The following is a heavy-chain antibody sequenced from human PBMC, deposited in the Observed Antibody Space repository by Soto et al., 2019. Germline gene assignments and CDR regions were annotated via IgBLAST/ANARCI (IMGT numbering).Heavy chain of an antibody. CDR3: ARTSSDFWSGPYYMAV. CDR1: GGSISSYY. CDR2: IYYSGST. J-gene: IGHJ6*03. V-gene: IGHV4-59*08. Sequence: PSETLSLTCTVSGGSISSYYWSWIRQPPGKGLEWIGYIYYSGSTNYNPSLKSRVTISVDTSKNQFSLKLSSVTAADTAVYYCARTSSDFWSGPYYMAVWGKGTTVTVSS. D-gene: IGHD3-3*01.